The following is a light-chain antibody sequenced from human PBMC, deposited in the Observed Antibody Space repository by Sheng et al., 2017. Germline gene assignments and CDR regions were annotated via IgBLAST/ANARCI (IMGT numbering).Light chain of an antibody. CDR1: SSDVGGYSY. Sequence: QSALTQPPSASGSPGQSVTISCTGTSSDVGGYSYVSWYQQHPGKVPKVMIYEVSKRPSGVPDRFSGSKSGNTASLTVSGLQAEDEADYYCSSYTSSSTRVFGTGTKVTVL. CDR3: SSYTSSSTRV. V-gene: IGLV2-8*01. J-gene: IGLJ1*01. CDR2: EVS.